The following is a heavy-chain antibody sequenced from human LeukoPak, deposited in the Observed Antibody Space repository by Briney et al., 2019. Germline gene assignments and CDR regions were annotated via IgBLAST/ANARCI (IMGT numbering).Heavy chain of an antibody. D-gene: IGHD3-22*01. CDR1: GFTFSSYA. J-gene: IGHJ3*02. CDR2: ISSNGGST. CDR3: VKLPHAVPYYDSSGLNDAFDI. V-gene: IGHV3-64D*09. Sequence: GGSLRLSCSASGFTFSSYAMHWVRQAPGKGLEYVSAISSNGGSTYYADSVKGRFTISRDNSKNTLYLQMSSLRAEDTAVYYCVKLPHAVPYYDSSGLNDAFDIWGQGTMVTVSS.